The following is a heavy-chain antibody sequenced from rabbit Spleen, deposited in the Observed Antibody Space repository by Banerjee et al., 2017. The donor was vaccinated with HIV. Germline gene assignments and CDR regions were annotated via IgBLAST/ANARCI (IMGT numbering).Heavy chain of an antibody. CDR1: GFSFSNKAV. Sequence: QEQLVESGGGLVKPGASLTLTCTASGFSFSNKAVMCWVRQTPGKGLEWIACINAVTGKAVYASWAKGRFTFSKTSSTTVTLQMTSLTAADTATYFCARDATSSTVAYFDWWGPGTLVTVS. CDR3: ARDATSSTVAYFDW. V-gene: IGHV1S45*01. CDR2: INAVTGKA. J-gene: IGHJ6*01. D-gene: IGHD1-1*01.